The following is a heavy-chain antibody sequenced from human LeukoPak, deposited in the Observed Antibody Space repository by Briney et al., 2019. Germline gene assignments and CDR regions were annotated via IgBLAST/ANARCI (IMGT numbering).Heavy chain of an antibody. CDR3: ARAPARYHYMDV. CDR1: GFTFSSYW. D-gene: IGHD6-6*01. J-gene: IGHJ6*03. CDR2: ISSSGSTI. V-gene: IGHV3-48*04. Sequence: GGSLRLSCAASGFTFSSYWMSWVRQAPGKGLEWVSYISSSGSTIYYADSVKGRFTISRDNAKNSLYLQMNSLRAEDTAVYYCARAPARYHYMDVWGKGTTVTVSS.